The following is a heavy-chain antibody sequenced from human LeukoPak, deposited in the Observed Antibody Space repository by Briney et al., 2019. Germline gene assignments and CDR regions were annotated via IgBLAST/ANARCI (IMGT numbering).Heavy chain of an antibody. V-gene: IGHV3-48*03. CDR1: GFTFSSYE. D-gene: IGHD1-26*01. CDR2: ISSSGSTI. J-gene: IGHJ5*02. CDR3: ARTDSGSYLNRRWFDP. Sequence: GGSLRLSCAASGFTFSSYEMNWVRQAPGKGLERVSYISSSGSTIYYADSVKGRFTISRDNAKNSLYLQMNSLRAEDTAVYYCARTDSGSYLNRRWFDPWGQGTLVTVSS.